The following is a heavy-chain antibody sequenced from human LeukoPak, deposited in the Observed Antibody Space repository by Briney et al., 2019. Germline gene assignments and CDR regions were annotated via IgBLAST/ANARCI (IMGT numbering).Heavy chain of an antibody. Sequence: GGSLRLSCAASGFTFSSYAMNWVRQAPGKGLEWVSAISGSGGSTYYADSVKGRFTISRDNSKNTPYLQMNSLRAEDTAVYYCAYDGSSSPYWGQGTLVTVSS. CDR2: ISGSGGST. CDR1: GFTFSSYA. V-gene: IGHV3-23*01. J-gene: IGHJ4*02. D-gene: IGHD6-13*01. CDR3: AYDGSSSPY.